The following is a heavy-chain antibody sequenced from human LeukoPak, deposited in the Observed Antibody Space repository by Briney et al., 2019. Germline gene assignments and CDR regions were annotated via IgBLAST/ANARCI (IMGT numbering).Heavy chain of an antibody. Sequence: GASVKVSCKASGYTFTGYYMHWVRQAPGQGLEWMGWINPNSGGTNYAQKFQGRVTMTRDTSISTPYMELSRLKSDDTAIYYCETATHYNILTGDRLFDYWGKGTLVTVSS. V-gene: IGHV1-2*02. J-gene: IGHJ4*02. CDR1: GYTFTGYY. D-gene: IGHD3-9*01. CDR2: INPNSGGT. CDR3: ETATHYNILTGDRLFDY.